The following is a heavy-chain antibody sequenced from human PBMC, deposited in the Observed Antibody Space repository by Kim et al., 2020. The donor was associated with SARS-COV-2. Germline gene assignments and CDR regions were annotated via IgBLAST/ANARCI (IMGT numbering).Heavy chain of an antibody. CDR3: ARLGYGFGELLADDLYYYYYGMDV. CDR1: GGSISSSSYY. V-gene: IGHV4-39*01. Sequence: SETLSLTCTVSGGSISSSSYYWGWIRQPPGKGLEWIGSIYYSGSTYYNPSLKSRVTISVDTSKNQFSLKLSSVTAADTAVYYCARLGYGFGELLADDLYYYYYGMDVWGRGTTVTVSS. J-gene: IGHJ6*02. CDR2: IYYSGST. D-gene: IGHD3-10*01.